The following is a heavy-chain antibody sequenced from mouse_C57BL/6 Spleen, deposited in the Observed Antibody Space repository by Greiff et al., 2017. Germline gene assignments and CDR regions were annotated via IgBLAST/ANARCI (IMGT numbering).Heavy chain of an antibody. CDR1: GYTFTSYW. D-gene: IGHD1-1*01. J-gene: IGHJ2*01. CDR3: AISWGFITTVVAPFDY. Sequence: QVQLQQPGAELVKPGASVKMSCKASGYTFTSYWITWVKQKPGQGLEWIGDIYPGSGSTNYNEKFKSKATLTVDTSSSTAYMQLSSLTSEDSAVXYCAISWGFITTVVAPFDYWGQGTTLTVSS. V-gene: IGHV1-55*01. CDR2: IYPGSGST.